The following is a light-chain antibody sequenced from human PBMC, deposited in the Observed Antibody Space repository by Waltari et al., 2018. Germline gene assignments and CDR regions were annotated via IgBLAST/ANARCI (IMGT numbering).Light chain of an antibody. V-gene: IGLV2-14*01. Sequence: QSALTQPASVSGSPGPSITISCPGSSRDVGDSNYVSWYQQPPGKAPRLMIYEVNNRASGVADRFSGSKSGNTASLTISGLQAEDEADYYCSSYTSSSSLFGGGTKLTVL. CDR1: SRDVGDSNY. CDR2: EVN. J-gene: IGLJ2*01. CDR3: SSYTSSSSL.